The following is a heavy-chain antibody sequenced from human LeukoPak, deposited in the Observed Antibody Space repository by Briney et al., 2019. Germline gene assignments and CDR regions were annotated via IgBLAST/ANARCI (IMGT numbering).Heavy chain of an antibody. Sequence: GGSLRLSCAASGFTFSSYSMNWVRQAPGKGLEWVSSISSSSSYIYYADSVKGRFTISRDNSKNTPYLQMNSLRAEDTAVYYCAKSTRGYSYGYLGYFDYWGQGTLVTVSS. CDR1: GFTFSSYS. CDR3: AKSTRGYSYGYLGYFDY. J-gene: IGHJ4*02. V-gene: IGHV3-21*01. D-gene: IGHD5-18*01. CDR2: ISSSSSYI.